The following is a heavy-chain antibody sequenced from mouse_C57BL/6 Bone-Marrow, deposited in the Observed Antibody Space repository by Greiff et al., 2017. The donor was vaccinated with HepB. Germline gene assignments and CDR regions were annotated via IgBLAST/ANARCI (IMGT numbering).Heavy chain of an antibody. Sequence: QVQLQQPGAELVRPGTSVKLSCKASGYTFTSYWMHWVKQRPGQGLEWIGVIDPSDSYTNYNQKFKGKATLTVDTSSNTAYMQLSSLTSEDSAVYYCARTGSPMDYWGQGTSVTVSS. V-gene: IGHV1-59*01. CDR2: IDPSDSYT. J-gene: IGHJ4*01. CDR1: GYTFTSYW. CDR3: ARTGSPMDY.